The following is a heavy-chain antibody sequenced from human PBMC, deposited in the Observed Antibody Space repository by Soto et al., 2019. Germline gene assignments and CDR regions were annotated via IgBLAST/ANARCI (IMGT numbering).Heavy chain of an antibody. J-gene: IGHJ4*02. V-gene: IGHV4-30-4*01. CDR2: IYNGGTT. D-gene: IGHD7-27*01. CDR3: ARGPSGDKVDF. Sequence: QVQLQESGPILVKPSQTLSLTCTVSGGSISSVYDCWSWIRQSPDKGLEWIGHIYNGGTTYNNPSRTXRXTXSXXTSKNQFSLQLRSVTAADTAVYFCARGPSGDKVDFWGQGTLVTVSS. CDR1: GGSISSVYDC.